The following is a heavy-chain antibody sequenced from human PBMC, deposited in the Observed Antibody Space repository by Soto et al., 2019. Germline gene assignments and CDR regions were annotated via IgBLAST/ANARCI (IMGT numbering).Heavy chain of an antibody. CDR3: AHGDYLGPLDY. Sequence: SETLSLTCTFSVGSTSRYLWSCIRHPPGKGLEWIAYMYNSGSVNYNPSLKSRVTMSVDTSKNQLSLNLRSVAAADTAVYYCAHGDYLGPLDYWGQGTLVTVSS. D-gene: IGHD4-17*01. CDR2: MYNSGSV. J-gene: IGHJ4*01. V-gene: IGHV4-59*01. CDR1: VGSTSRYL.